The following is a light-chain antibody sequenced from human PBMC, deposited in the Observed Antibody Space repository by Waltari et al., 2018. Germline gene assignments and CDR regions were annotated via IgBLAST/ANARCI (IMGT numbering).Light chain of an antibody. CDR3: QQANSFPTT. V-gene: IGKV1-12*01. CDR2: GAA. Sequence: IQMTQSPSSVSASVGDRVPITFRAGHDVRTWLAWYQQKPGKAPKLLIYGAASLQSGVPSRFSGSGSGTEFTLTIRSLQPEDFGTYYCQQANSFPTTFGPGTRVDIK. CDR1: HDVRTW. J-gene: IGKJ3*01.